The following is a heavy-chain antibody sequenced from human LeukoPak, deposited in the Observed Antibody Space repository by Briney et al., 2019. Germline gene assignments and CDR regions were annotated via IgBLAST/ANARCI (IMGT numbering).Heavy chain of an antibody. J-gene: IGHJ4*02. CDR2: ISAYNGST. CDR3: ARAPHTRYYFDY. V-gene: IGHV1-18*01. CDR1: GYTFTSYG. Sequence: ASVKVSCKASGYTFTSYGISWVGQAPGQGLEWLGWISAYNGSTNYAQKLQGRVTMTTDTSTSTAYMKLRSLRSDDTAVYYCARAPHTRYYFDYWGQGTLVTVSS. D-gene: IGHD4-17*01.